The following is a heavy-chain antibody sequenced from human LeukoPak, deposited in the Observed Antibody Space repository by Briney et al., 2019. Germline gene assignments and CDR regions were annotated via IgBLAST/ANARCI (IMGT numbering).Heavy chain of an antibody. Sequence: PGGSLRLSCAASGFTFSNFAMSWVRQAPGKGLEWVSAINWNGGGTDYADSVKGRFTISRDNAKNSLYLQLSSLRPEDTALYYCAKHLAATNTYIFFGLDVWGQGTSVTVSS. CDR1: GFTFSNFA. D-gene: IGHD1-26*01. CDR2: INWNGGGT. CDR3: AKHLAATNTYIFFGLDV. V-gene: IGHV3-20*04. J-gene: IGHJ6*02.